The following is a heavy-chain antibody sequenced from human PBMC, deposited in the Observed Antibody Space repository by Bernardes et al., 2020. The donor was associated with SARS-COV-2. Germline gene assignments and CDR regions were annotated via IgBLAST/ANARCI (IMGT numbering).Heavy chain of an antibody. D-gene: IGHD6-13*01. Sequence: ASVKVSCKVSGYTLTELSMHWVRQAPGKGLEWMGGFDPEDGETIYAQKFQGRVTMTEDTSTDTAYMELSSLRSEDTAVYYCVTAIAAAGNPDDCYYYYGMDVWGQGTTVTVSS. V-gene: IGHV1-24*01. CDR1: GYTLTELS. CDR3: VTAIAAAGNPDDCYYYYGMDV. J-gene: IGHJ6*02. CDR2: FDPEDGET.